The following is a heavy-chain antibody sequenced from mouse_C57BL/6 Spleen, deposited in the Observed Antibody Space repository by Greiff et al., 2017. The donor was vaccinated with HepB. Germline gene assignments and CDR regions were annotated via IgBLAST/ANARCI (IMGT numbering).Heavy chain of an antibody. CDR3: TRRGGTFFDY. J-gene: IGHJ2*01. CDR1: GYTFTDYE. Sequence: VQRVESGAELVRPGASVTLSCKASGYTFTDYEMHWVKQTPVHGLEWIGAIDPETGGTAYNQKFKGKAILTADKSSSTAYMELRSLTSEDSAVYYCTRRGGTFFDYWGQGTTLTVSS. V-gene: IGHV1-15*01. D-gene: IGHD4-1*01. CDR2: IDPETGGT.